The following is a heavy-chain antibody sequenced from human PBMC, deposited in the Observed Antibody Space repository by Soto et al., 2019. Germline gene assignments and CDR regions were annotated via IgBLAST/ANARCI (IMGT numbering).Heavy chain of an antibody. CDR1: GGTFSSYA. V-gene: IGHV1-69*01. D-gene: IGHD2-15*01. CDR3: ARSHPRVYCSGGSCYDYYYYGMDV. J-gene: IGHJ6*02. Sequence: QAQLVQSGAEVKKPGSSVKVSCKASGGTFSSYAISWVRQAPGQGLKWMGGIIPIFGTANYAQKFQGRVTITADESTSTAYMELSSLRSEDTAVYYCARSHPRVYCSGGSCYDYYYYGMDVWGQGTTVTVSS. CDR2: IIPIFGTA.